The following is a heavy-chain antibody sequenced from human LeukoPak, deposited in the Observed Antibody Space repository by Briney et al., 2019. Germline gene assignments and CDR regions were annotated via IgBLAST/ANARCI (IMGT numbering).Heavy chain of an antibody. V-gene: IGHV4-4*07. CDR2: IHSSGST. J-gene: IGHJ5*01. Sequence: PSETLSLTCTVSGGSISNYYRSWIRQPAGMGLEWIGRIHSSGSTNYNPSLRSRVTISVDKSKNQFSLRLSSVIAADTAVYFCARDRCEGYCTSFDSWGQGTLVTVSS. D-gene: IGHD2-8*01. CDR3: ARDRCEGYCTSFDS. CDR1: GGSISNYY.